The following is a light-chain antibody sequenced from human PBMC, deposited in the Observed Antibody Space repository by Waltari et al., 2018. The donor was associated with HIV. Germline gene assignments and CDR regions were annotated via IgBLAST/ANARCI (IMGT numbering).Light chain of an antibody. J-gene: IGLJ2*01. Sequence: QSALTQPASVSGSPGQSLTISCTGTSSDVAAYNLVSWYQQRPGKAPKLLIYEVNKPPPGVSDPFSSPKSGNTAPLTLSWLQAEDEANYYCCSFTGRKSLIFGGGTKLTVL. V-gene: IGLV2-23*02. CDR1: SSDVAAYNL. CDR2: EVN. CDR3: CSFTGRKSLI.